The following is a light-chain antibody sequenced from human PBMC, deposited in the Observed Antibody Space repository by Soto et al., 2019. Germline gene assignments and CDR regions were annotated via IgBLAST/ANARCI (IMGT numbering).Light chain of an antibody. CDR2: DSN. Sequence: QSVLTQPPSVSGAPGQRVTISCTGSSSNIGAGYDVHWYQQLPGTAPKLLIYDSNNRSSGVPDRFSGSKSGTSASLAITGLQAEDEADYYCQSYDSSLSGSTVFGTGTKLTVL. J-gene: IGLJ1*01. V-gene: IGLV1-40*01. CDR3: QSYDSSLSGSTV. CDR1: SSNIGAGYD.